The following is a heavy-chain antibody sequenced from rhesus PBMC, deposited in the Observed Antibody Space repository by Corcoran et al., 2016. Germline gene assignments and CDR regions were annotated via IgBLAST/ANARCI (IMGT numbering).Heavy chain of an antibody. J-gene: IGHJ4*01. CDR1: GYSISSGYG. Sequence: QVQLQESGPGLVKPSETLSLTCAVSGYSISSGYGWGWIRQPPGKGLEWMGQIYGGSGSTYYNPSLKSRVTVSKDTSKNQFSLKLSSVTAADTAVYYCARTPGIAATVGDYWGQGVLVTVSS. CDR2: IYGGSGST. V-gene: IGHV4-127*01. D-gene: IGHD6-25*01. CDR3: ARTPGIAATVGDY.